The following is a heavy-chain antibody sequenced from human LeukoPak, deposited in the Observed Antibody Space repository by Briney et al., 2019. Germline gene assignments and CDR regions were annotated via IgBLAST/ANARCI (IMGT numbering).Heavy chain of an antibody. CDR3: ARDGIVGATRAFDI. D-gene: IGHD1-26*01. Sequence: GGSLRLSCAVSGFTVSSNYMSWVRQAPGKGLEWVSVLYSGGNTYYADSVKGRFTISRDNSKNTLYLQMNSLRAEDTAVYYCARDGIVGATRAFDIWGQGTMVTVSS. CDR2: LYSGGNT. V-gene: IGHV3-53*05. CDR1: GFTVSSNY. J-gene: IGHJ3*02.